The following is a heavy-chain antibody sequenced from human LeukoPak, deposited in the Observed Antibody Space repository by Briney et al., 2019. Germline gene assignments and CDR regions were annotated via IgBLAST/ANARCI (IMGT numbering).Heavy chain of an antibody. CDR3: ARQIAVAGEWAFDI. V-gene: IGHV4-39*01. Sequence: KPSETLSLSCTVSGGSISSSSYYWAWIRQPPGKGLEWIGSIYYTGNTYYKPSLKSRVTISVDTSKNHFSLKLSSVTAADTALYYCARQIAVAGEWAFDIWGQGTMVTVSS. CDR2: IYYTGNT. J-gene: IGHJ3*02. D-gene: IGHD6-19*01. CDR1: GGSISSSSYY.